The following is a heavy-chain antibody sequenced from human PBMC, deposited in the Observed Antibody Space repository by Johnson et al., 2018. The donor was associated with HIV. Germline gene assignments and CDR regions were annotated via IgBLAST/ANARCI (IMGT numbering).Heavy chain of an antibody. J-gene: IGHJ3*01. V-gene: IGHV3-66*01. Sequence: EMQLVESGGGLVQPGGSLRLSCAASGFTVSTNYMSWIRQAPGKGLEWVSVIYSGDNTYYAGSVKGRFTISRDNSKNTLYLQMNRLKTEDTVVYYCASDRTYHPIFGGVENAFDVWGQGTMVTVSS. CDR3: ASDRTYHPIFGGVENAFDV. CDR2: IYSGDNT. D-gene: IGHD3-3*01. CDR1: GFTVSTNY.